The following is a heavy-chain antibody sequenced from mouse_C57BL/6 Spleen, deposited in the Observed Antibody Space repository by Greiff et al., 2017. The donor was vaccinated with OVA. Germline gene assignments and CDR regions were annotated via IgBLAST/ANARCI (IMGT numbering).Heavy chain of an antibody. Sequence: VQLQQSGAELMKPGASVKLSCKATGYTFTGYWLEWVKQRPGHGLEWIGEILPGSGSTNYTEKFKGKATFAADQSSNTAYMQLSSLTTEDSAIYYCARSKRIRFAYWGQGTLVTVSA. J-gene: IGHJ3*01. V-gene: IGHV1-9*01. CDR1: GYTFTGYW. CDR3: ARSKRIRFAY. CDR2: ILPGSGST.